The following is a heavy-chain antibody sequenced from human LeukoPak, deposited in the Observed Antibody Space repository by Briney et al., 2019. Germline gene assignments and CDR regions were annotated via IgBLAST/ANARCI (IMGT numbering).Heavy chain of an antibody. CDR1: GFTFSSYG. D-gene: IGHD3-10*01. Sequence: GGSLRLSCAASGFTFSSYGMSWVRQAPGKGLEWVSSISGSGDSTYYADSVKGRFTISRDNSKNTLYLQMNSLRAEDTAVYYCAKDRGITSDYWGQGTLVTVSS. J-gene: IGHJ4*02. V-gene: IGHV3-23*01. CDR2: ISGSGDST. CDR3: AKDRGITSDY.